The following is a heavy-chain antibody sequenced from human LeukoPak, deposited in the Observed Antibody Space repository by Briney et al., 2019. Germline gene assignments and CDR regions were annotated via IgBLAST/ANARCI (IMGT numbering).Heavy chain of an antibody. CDR2: IRPTDGSK. CDR1: GYTFINHY. D-gene: IGHD3-9*01. Sequence: ASVKVSCKPSGYTFINHYIHWVRQAPGQGLEWMGVIRPTDGSKSYAPNFQGRLSMTSDTSTSTAYMELSSLRSEDTAIYYCARTINSWFDPWGQGTPVSVSS. J-gene: IGHJ5*02. CDR3: ARTINSWFDP. V-gene: IGHV1-46*01.